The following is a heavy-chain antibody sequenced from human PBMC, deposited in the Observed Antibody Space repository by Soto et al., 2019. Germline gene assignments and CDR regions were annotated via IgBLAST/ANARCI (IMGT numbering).Heavy chain of an antibody. CDR2: IKQDGSEK. Sequence: GGSLRLSCAASGFTFSSYWMSWVRQAPGKGLEWVANIKQDGSEKYYVDSVKGRFTISRDNAKNSLYLQMNSLRAEDTAVYYCATRAYYYDSSGYFDYWGQGTLVTVSS. CDR3: ATRAYYYDSSGYFDY. J-gene: IGHJ4*02. D-gene: IGHD3-22*01. V-gene: IGHV3-7*03. CDR1: GFTFSSYW.